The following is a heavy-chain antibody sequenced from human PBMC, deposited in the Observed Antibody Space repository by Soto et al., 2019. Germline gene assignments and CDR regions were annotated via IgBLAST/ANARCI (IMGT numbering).Heavy chain of an antibody. CDR1: GYTFTIYY. V-gene: IGHV1-46*01. Sequence: GASVKVSCKASGYTFTIYYMHWVRQAPGQGLEWMGIINPSGGSTSYARMFQGRVTMTRDTSTSTVYMELSSLRSEDTAIYYCARSRDRFDYWGQGTLVNVSS. CDR2: INPSGGST. CDR3: ARSRDRFDY. J-gene: IGHJ4*02.